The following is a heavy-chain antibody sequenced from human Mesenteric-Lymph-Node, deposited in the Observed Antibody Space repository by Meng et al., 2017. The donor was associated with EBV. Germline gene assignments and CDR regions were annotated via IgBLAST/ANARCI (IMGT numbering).Heavy chain of an antibody. Sequence: VQLLESGGGLVKPGGSLRLFCAASGFTFSDYYMSWIRQAPGKGLEWLSYISGSGNSMHFADSVKGRLTISRDNAKNLLYLQMNSLRAEDTAVYYCASHYDYWSHYHSWGQGILVTVSS. D-gene: IGHD3-3*01. CDR1: GFTFSDYY. V-gene: IGHV3-11*01. J-gene: IGHJ4*02. CDR3: ASHYDYWSHYHS. CDR2: ISGSGNSM.